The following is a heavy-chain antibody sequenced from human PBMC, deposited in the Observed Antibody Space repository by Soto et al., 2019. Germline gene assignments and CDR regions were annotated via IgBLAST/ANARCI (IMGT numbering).Heavy chain of an antibody. D-gene: IGHD3-10*01. CDR2: VSGGGDAP. CDR1: GFTFINYA. Sequence: EVQLLESGGGLVQPGGSLRLSCAGSGFTFINYAMNLVRQAPGMGLEWISTVSGGGDAPFFADSVRGRFTIPRDNSKNSVTLQMNNLGVDDTAVYFCARKVPGSTSRPDYWYSDLWGRGTLVTVPS. V-gene: IGHV3-23*01. CDR3: ARKVPGSTSRPDYWYSDL. J-gene: IGHJ2*01.